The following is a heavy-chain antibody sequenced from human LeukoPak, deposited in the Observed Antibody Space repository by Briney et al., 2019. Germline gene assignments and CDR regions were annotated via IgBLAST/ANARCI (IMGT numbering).Heavy chain of an antibody. CDR1: GYTFTSYG. J-gene: IGHJ4*02. V-gene: IGHV1-18*01. Sequence: ASVKVSCKASGYTFTSYGISWVRQAPGQGLEWMGWISAYNGNTNYAQKLQGRVTMTTDTSTSTAYMELRGLRSDDTAVYYCARVLNRDYYDSSGYYLDYWGQGTLVTVSS. CDR3: ARVLNRDYYDSSGYYLDY. D-gene: IGHD3-22*01. CDR2: ISAYNGNT.